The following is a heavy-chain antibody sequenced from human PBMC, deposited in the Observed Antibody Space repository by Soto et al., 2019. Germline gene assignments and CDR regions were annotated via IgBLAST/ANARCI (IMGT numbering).Heavy chain of an antibody. J-gene: IGHJ4*02. D-gene: IGHD3-22*01. CDR3: ARALSSDSTGFRGYDL. Sequence: QVHLVQSGAEVKKPGSSVKVSCKASGGTVSSYAITWVRQAPGKGLEWMGVFIPIFVSAHYAQKFQGRVTITADESTSTAYMELSGLRFEDTAIYFCARALSSDSTGFRGYDLWGPGTLVTVSS. CDR1: GGTVSSYA. CDR2: FIPIFVSA. V-gene: IGHV1-69*01.